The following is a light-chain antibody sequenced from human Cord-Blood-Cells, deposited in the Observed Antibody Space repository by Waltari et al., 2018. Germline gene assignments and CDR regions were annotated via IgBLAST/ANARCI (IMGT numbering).Light chain of an antibody. CDR3: SSYTSSSTLV. Sequence: QSALTQPASVSGSPGQSITISCPGTSSDVGGYNYVPWYQQPPGKAPKLMIYEVSNRPSGVSNRFSGSKSGNTASLTISGLQAEDEADYYCSSYTSSSTLVFGTGTKVTVL. CDR2: EVS. V-gene: IGLV2-14*01. CDR1: SSDVGGYNY. J-gene: IGLJ1*01.